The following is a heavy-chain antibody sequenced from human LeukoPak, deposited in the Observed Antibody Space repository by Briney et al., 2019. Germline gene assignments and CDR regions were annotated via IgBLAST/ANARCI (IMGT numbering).Heavy chain of an antibody. CDR3: ARGRPHGNDY. CDR2: IASDGSST. D-gene: IGHD4-23*01. J-gene: IGHJ4*02. CDR1: VFTFSSYG. V-gene: IGHV3-74*01. Sequence: GGSLRLSCAASVFTFSSYGMNWVRHAPWKGRVWVSRIASDGSSTTYADSVKGRFSISRDNAKNTLYLQMNSLRVEDTTVYYCARGRPHGNDYWGQGTLVTVSS.